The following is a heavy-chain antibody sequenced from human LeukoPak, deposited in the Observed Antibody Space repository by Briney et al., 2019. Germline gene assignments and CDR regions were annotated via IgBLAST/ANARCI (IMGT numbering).Heavy chain of an antibody. CDR2: INLRSGGT. CDR1: GYTFTDYY. J-gene: IGHJ4*02. CDR3: RMVTTGDS. V-gene: IGHV1-2*06. Sequence: ASVKVSCKTSGYTFTDYYMHWLRHAPGQGLEWMGRINLRSGGTNYAQKFQGRVTVTRDTSISSVYMELSRLRSDDTAVYYCRMVTTGDSWGQGTLVTVSS. D-gene: IGHD4-23*01.